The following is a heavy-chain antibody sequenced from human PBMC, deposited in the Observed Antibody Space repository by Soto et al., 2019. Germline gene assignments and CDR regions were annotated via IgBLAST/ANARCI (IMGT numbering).Heavy chain of an antibody. J-gene: IGHJ6*02. V-gene: IGHV5-10-1*01. CDR2: IDPSDSYT. Sequence: PGESLKISCKGSGYSFTSYWISWVRQMPGKGLEWMGRIDPSDSYTNYSPSFQGHVTISADKSISTAYLQWSSLKAPDTAMYYCARQGDYDFWSGFLLYGMDVWGQGTTVTVSS. CDR1: GYSFTSYW. D-gene: IGHD3-3*01. CDR3: ARQGDYDFWSGFLLYGMDV.